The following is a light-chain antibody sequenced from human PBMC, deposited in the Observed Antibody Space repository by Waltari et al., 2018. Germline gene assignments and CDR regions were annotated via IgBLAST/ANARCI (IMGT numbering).Light chain of an antibody. V-gene: IGLV1-47*01. CDR1: SSNIGNNH. Sequence: QSLLTQPPSASGTPGQRVISSCSGSSSNIGNNHGYWYQHVPGRAPKLLIYRNEQRPSGVPDRFSCSKSGTSASLAISGLRSEDEADYYCAVWDNSLSVQWVFGGGTKLTVL. CDR3: AVWDNSLSVQWV. J-gene: IGLJ3*02. CDR2: RNE.